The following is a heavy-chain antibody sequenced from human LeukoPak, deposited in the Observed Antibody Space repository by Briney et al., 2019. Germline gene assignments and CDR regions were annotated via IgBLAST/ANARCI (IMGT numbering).Heavy chain of an antibody. Sequence: GGSLRLSCAASGFTFSSYAMSWVRQAPGKGLEWVSAISGSGGSTYYADSVKGRFTISRDNSKNTLYLQMNSLRAEDTALYYCARYSESYHAIDYWGQGTLVTVSS. CDR2: ISGSGGST. D-gene: IGHD5-12*01. CDR1: GFTFSSYA. J-gene: IGHJ4*02. CDR3: ARYSESYHAIDY. V-gene: IGHV3-23*01.